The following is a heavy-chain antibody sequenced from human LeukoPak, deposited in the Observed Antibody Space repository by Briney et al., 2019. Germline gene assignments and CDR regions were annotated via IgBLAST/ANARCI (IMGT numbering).Heavy chain of an antibody. V-gene: IGHV1-18*01. J-gene: IGHJ4*02. CDR2: ISAYNGNT. Sequence: ASVKVSCKASGYTFTSYGISWVRQAPGQGLEWMGWISAYNGNTNYAQKLQGRVTMTTDTSTSTAYMELRSLRSDDTAVYYCARVADYYDSSGYYPKYYFDYWGQGTLVTVSS. CDR1: GYTFTSYG. D-gene: IGHD3-22*01. CDR3: ARVADYYDSSGYYPKYYFDY.